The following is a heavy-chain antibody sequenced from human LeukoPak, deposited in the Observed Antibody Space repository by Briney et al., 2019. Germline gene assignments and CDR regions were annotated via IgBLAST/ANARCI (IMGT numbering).Heavy chain of an antibody. V-gene: IGHV3-15*01. Sequence: KPGGSLRLSCATSEFTFANAWMSWVRQAPRKGLEWVGRIKSQTFGGTTDYAAPVKGRFSISRDDSKNTLYLQMNILSTEDTGVYYCTSHGEGHYDSGWGATYGHWGQGTLVTVSS. D-gene: IGHD3-10*01. J-gene: IGHJ4*02. CDR2: IKSQTFGGTT. CDR1: EFTFANAW. CDR3: TSHGEGHYDSGWGATYGH.